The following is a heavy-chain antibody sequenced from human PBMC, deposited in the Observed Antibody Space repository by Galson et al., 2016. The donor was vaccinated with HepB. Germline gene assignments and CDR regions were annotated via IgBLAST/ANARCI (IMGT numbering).Heavy chain of an antibody. V-gene: IGHV4-39*01. Sequence: SETLSLTCTVSGDSIYNIYYSWGWIRQPPGKGLESIGIVSYSGSTYYTPSLDSRLSISVDTSRSQFSLSLNSVTAADTAVYYCARFLLSEWEMPERPFDLCGLATLVTVSS. CDR3: ARFLLSEWEMPERPFDL. J-gene: IGHJ3*01. CDR1: GDSIYNIYYS. D-gene: IGHD3-3*01. CDR2: VSYSGST.